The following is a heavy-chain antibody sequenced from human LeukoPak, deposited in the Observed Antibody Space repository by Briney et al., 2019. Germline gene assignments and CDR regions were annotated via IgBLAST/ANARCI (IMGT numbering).Heavy chain of an antibody. Sequence: GGSLRLSCAASGFTFIESWTTWVRQAPGKGLEWVANIKHNGSENYYVDSVKGRFTISRDNAKNSLSLQMNSLRAEDTAVYYCAKYHYGSGTSLGYWGQGTLVTVSS. D-gene: IGHD3-10*01. CDR1: GFTFIESW. V-gene: IGHV3-7*01. CDR3: AKYHYGSGTSLGY. CDR2: IKHNGSEN. J-gene: IGHJ4*02.